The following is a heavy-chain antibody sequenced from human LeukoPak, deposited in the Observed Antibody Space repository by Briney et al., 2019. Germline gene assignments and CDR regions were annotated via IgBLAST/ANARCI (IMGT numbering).Heavy chain of an antibody. CDR1: GFPFDDYG. J-gene: IGHJ4*02. D-gene: IGHD3-22*01. CDR2: SNWNGART. Sequence: GGSLRLSCAASGFPFDDYGMTWVRQAPGKGLEWVSDSNWNGARTGYADSVKGRFTISRDNAKNSLYLQMNSLRAEDTAVYYCARDLPTPYDSSGYFPYYFDYWGQGTLVTVSS. V-gene: IGHV3-20*04. CDR3: ARDLPTPYDSSGYFPYYFDY.